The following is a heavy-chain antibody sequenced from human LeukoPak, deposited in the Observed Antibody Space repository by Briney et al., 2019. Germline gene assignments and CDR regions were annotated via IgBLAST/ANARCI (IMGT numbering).Heavy chain of an antibody. J-gene: IGHJ4*02. D-gene: IGHD2/OR15-2a*01. CDR1: GFTFDDYA. Sequence: GGSLRLSCAASGFTFDDYAMHWVRQAPGKGLEWVSAISGSGGSTYYADSVKGRFTISRDNSKNTLYLQMNSLRAEDTAVYYCAKAPFFGPFDYWGQGTLVTVSS. CDR3: AKAPFFGPFDY. CDR2: ISGSGGST. V-gene: IGHV3-23*01.